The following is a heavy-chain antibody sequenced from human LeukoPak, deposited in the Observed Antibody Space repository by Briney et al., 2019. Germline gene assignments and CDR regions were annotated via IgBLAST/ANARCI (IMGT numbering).Heavy chain of an antibody. CDR2: ISMSSSYI. CDR1: GFTFSSYT. J-gene: IGHJ5*02. CDR3: AREKSYCSGDCSPA. V-gene: IGHV3-21*06. D-gene: IGHD2-21*02. Sequence: PGGSLRLSCAASGFTFSSYTMNWVRQAPGKGLEWVSSISMSSSYIYYSDSVKGRFTISRDNAKNTLYLQMNSLRAEDTAVYYCAREKSYCSGDCSPAWGQGTLVTVSS.